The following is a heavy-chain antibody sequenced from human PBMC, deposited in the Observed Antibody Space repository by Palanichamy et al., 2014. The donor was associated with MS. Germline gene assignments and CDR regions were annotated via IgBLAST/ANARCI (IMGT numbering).Heavy chain of an antibody. CDR1: GFIFSDFA. V-gene: IGHV3-23*01. J-gene: IGHJ4*02. D-gene: IGHD3-9*01. Sequence: EVHLLESGGGLVQPGGSLRLSCAASGFIFSDFAMSWVRQAPGRGLELVSGISGSGGGTYYTDSVKGRFTISRDNSKNTLFLQMNSLRAEDTAVYYCAKGKRVNLPSFDFYWGQGTLATVSS. CDR3: AKGKRVNLPSFDFY. CDR2: ISGSGGGT.